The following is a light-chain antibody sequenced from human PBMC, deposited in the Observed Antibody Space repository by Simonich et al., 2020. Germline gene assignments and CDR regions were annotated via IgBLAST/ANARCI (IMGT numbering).Light chain of an antibody. V-gene: IGLV2-14*02. J-gene: IGLJ2*01. CDR2: EGS. CDR3: SSYTSSSMV. CDR1: SSDVGSSNL. Sequence: QSALTQPASVSGSPGQSITISCPGTSSDVGSSNLVSWYQQHPGKAPKLMIYEGSKRPSGVSNRFAGSKSGNTASMTISGLQAEDEAGYYCSSYTSSSMVFGGGTKLTVL.